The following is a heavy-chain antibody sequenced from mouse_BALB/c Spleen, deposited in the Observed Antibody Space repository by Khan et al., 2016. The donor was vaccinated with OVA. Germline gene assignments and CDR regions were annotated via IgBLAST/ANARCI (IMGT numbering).Heavy chain of an antibody. V-gene: IGHV2-6-7*01. Sequence: QVQLKESGRGLVAPSQSLSITCTVSGFSLTGYGVNWVRQPPGKGLEWLGMIWGDGSTDYNSALKSRLSISKDNSKSQVFLQMISLQTDDTARYYCAREIYYDYAYYYAMDYWGQGTAVTVSS. D-gene: IGHD2-4*01. CDR1: GFSLTGYG. CDR3: AREIYYDYAYYYAMDY. CDR2: IWGDGST. J-gene: IGHJ4*01.